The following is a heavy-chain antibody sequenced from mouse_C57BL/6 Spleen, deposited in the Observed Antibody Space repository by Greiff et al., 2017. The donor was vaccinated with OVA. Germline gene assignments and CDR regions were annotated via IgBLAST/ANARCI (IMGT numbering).Heavy chain of an antibody. CDR1: GYTFTSYT. J-gene: IGHJ1*03. CDR2: INPSSGYT. CDR3: ARYEDDVYFDV. V-gene: IGHV1-4*01. Sequence: QVQLQQSGAELARPGASVKMSCKASGYTFTSYTMHWVKQRPGQGLEWIGYINPSSGYTKYNQKFKDKATLTADKSSSTDYMQLSSLTSEDSAVYYCARYEDDVYFDVWGTGTTVTVSS. D-gene: IGHD2-4*01.